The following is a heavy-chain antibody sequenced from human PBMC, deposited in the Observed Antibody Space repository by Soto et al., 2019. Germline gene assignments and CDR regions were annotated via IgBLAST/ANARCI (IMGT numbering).Heavy chain of an antibody. CDR2: IIPILGIA. CDR1: GDTFSSYT. Sequence: QVQLVQSGAEVKKPGSSVKVSCKASGDTFSSYTISWVRQAPGRGLEWMGRIIPILGIANYAQKFQGRVTITADKSTSTAYMELSSLRSEDTAVYYCARDPEHDAFDIWGQGTMVTVSS. CDR3: ARDPEHDAFDI. J-gene: IGHJ3*02. V-gene: IGHV1-69*08.